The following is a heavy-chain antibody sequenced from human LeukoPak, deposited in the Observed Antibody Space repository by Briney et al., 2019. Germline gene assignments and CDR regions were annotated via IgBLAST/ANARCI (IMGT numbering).Heavy chain of an antibody. CDR3: ARAVVVVVAATTGDAFDI. V-gene: IGHV4-34*01. CDR1: GFTFSSYS. CDR2: INHSGST. D-gene: IGHD2-15*01. J-gene: IGHJ3*02. Sequence: GSLRLSCAASGFTFSSYSMNWVRQAPGKGLEWIGEINHSGSTNYNPSLKSRVTISVDTSKNQFSLKLSSVTAADTAVYYCARAVVVVVAATTGDAFDIWGQGTMVTVSS.